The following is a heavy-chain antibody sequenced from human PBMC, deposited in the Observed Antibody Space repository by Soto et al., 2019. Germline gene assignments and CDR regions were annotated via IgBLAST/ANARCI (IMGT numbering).Heavy chain of an antibody. Sequence: SETLSLTCTVSGGSVISGSYYFICIRQPPWNGLEWIGYIYYSGSTNYNPSLKSRVTISVDTSKNQFSLKLSSVTAADTAVYYCASYGYPIGGGFDYWGQGTLVTVSS. J-gene: IGHJ4*02. D-gene: IGHD5-18*01. CDR2: IYYSGST. CDR3: ASYGYPIGGGFDY. V-gene: IGHV4-61*01. CDR1: GGSVISGSYY.